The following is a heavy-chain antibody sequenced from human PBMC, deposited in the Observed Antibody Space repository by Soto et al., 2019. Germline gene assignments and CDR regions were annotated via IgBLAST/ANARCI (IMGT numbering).Heavy chain of an antibody. CDR2: FDPEDGET. Sequence: SVNLSCKVSGYTLTEFSMHWVRQAHGKGLEWMGGFDPEDGETIYAQKFQGRVTMTEDTSTDTAYMELSSLRSEDTAVYYCASTYYYDSSGYWAPVDYWGQGTLVTVSS. D-gene: IGHD3-22*01. CDR3: ASTYYYDSSGYWAPVDY. V-gene: IGHV1-24*01. CDR1: GYTLTEFS. J-gene: IGHJ4*02.